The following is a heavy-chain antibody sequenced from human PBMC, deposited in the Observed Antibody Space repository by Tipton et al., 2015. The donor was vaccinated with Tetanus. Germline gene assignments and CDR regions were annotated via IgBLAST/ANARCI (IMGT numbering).Heavy chain of an antibody. J-gene: IGHJ4*02. D-gene: IGHD1-26*01. CDR2: IHQSGST. CDR3: ARDQARGARGWNYFDY. Sequence: TLSLTCTVSGGSLSSSSYYWDWIRQPPGKGLEWIGEIHQSGSTSYNPSLKSRVTISVDTSKNQFSLKLNSVTAADTAVYYCARDQARGARGWNYFDYWGQGTLVTVSS. V-gene: IGHV4-39*07. CDR1: GGSLSSSSYY.